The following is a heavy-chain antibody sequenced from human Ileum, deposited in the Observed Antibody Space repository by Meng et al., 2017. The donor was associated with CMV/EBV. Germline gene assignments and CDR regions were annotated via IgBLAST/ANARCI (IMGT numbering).Heavy chain of an antibody. D-gene: IGHD5-18*01. CDR3: TRGAGAHTAKFDY. J-gene: IGHJ4*02. Sequence: QVQLVQSGSELKEPAASVKVSCKTSGYTFISYGINWVREAPGQRLEWMGWINTNTGNPTYAQDFTGRFVFSLDTSVNTAYLQISSLRAEDTAVYYCTRGAGAHTAKFDYWGQGTLVTVSS. V-gene: IGHV7-4-1*02. CDR2: INTNTGNP. CDR1: GYTFISYG.